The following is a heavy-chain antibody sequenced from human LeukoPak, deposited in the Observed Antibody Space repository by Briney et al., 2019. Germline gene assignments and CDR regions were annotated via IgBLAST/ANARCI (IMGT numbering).Heavy chain of an antibody. V-gene: IGHV3-13*01. CDR1: GFTFRSYD. CDR3: ARDAYSSTWYSRYFDL. Sequence: GGSLRLSCAASGFTFRSYDMHWVRQATGKGLEWVSGIGTAGEIYYPGSVKGRFAISRENAKNSLYLQMNSLRAGDTAVYYCARDAYSSTWYSRYFDLWGRGTLVTVSS. J-gene: IGHJ2*01. CDR2: IGTAGEI. D-gene: IGHD6-13*01.